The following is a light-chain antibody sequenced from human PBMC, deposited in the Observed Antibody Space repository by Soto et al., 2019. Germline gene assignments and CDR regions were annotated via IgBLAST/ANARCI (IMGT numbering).Light chain of an antibody. CDR1: QIVSSN. CDR2: GAS. J-gene: IGKJ5*01. CDR3: QQYNNWPQT. Sequence: EIVMTQSPATLSLSPGERATLSFMASQIVSSNLAWYQQKPGQAPRLLIYGASTRATGIPARFSGSGSGTEFTLTISSLQSEDFAVYYCQQYNNWPQTFGQGTRLEI. V-gene: IGKV3-15*01.